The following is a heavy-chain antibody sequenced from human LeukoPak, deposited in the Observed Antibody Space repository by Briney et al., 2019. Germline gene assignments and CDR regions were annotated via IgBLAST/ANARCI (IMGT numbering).Heavy chain of an antibody. Sequence: PGESLRLSCAASGFTFSSSAMSWVRQAPGKGMEWVSAMSGNGASTYYADSVKGRFTISRDNSKNTLYLQINSLRAEDTAVYYCAKKSPYGGADYWGQGALVTVSS. D-gene: IGHD4/OR15-4a*01. CDR3: AKKSPYGGADY. J-gene: IGHJ4*02. CDR1: GFTFSSSA. V-gene: IGHV3-23*01. CDR2: MSGNGAST.